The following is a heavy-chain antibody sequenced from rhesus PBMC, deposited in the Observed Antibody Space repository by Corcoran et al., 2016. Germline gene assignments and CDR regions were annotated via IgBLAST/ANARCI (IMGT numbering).Heavy chain of an antibody. CDR2: IYGSSGST. Sequence: QVQLQESGPGLLKPSETLSLTCAVSGYSISSGYDWSWIRQPPGKGLEWIGYIYGSSGSTNYNPSLKYRVTISKDTSKNQFSLKLSSVTAADTAVYYCAGHIAAGLAFDFWGQGLRVTVSS. D-gene: IGHD6-13*01. CDR3: AGHIAAGLAFDF. V-gene: IGHV4-76*01. CDR1: GYSISSGYD. J-gene: IGHJ3*01.